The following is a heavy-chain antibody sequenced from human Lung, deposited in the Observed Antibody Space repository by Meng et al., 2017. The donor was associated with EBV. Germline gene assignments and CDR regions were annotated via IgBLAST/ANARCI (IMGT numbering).Heavy chain of an antibody. CDR2: ISAYNGNT. Sequence: VQLMQSEGELKKPVALMKAFCKGSGYTCTNYGRTWVRQATGQELEWMGWISAYNGNTNYAQTLQGRLTMTTDTSTSTAYMELRSLRSDDTAVYYCARVEVGITSGDYWGQGTLVTVSS. CDR1: GYTCTNYG. D-gene: IGHD1-26*01. J-gene: IGHJ4*02. V-gene: IGHV1-18*01. CDR3: ARVEVGITSGDY.